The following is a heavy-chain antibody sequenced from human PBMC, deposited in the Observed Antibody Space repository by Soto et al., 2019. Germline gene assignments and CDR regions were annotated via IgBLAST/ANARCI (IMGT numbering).Heavy chain of an antibody. D-gene: IGHD3-10*01. J-gene: IGHJ4*02. CDR2: IYPGDSDT. Sequence: PGESLKISCKGSGYSFTSYWIGCVRQMPGKGLEWMGIIYPGDSDTRYSPSFQGQVTISADKSISTAYLQWSSLKASDTAMYYCARLGRITMVRGVPDYWGQGTLVTVSS. CDR1: GYSFTSYW. CDR3: ARLGRITMVRGVPDY. V-gene: IGHV5-51*01.